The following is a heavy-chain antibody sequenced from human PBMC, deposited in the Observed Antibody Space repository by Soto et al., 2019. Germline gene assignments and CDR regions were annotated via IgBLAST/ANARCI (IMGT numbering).Heavy chain of an antibody. Sequence: QVQLQESGPGLVKPSQTLSLTCTVSGGSISSGGYYWSWIRQHPGKGLEWIGYIYYSGSTYYNPSLKSRVTLSVDTSKNQFSLKLSSVTAADTAVYYCAREKVVPAAIRRYYYYYMDVWGKGTTVTVSS. V-gene: IGHV4-31*03. D-gene: IGHD2-2*01. CDR2: IYYSGST. CDR1: GGSISSGGYY. J-gene: IGHJ6*03. CDR3: AREKVVPAAIRRYYYYYMDV.